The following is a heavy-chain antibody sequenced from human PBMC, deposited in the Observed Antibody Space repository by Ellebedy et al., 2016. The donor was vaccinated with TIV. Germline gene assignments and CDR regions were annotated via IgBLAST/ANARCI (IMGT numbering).Heavy chain of an antibody. J-gene: IGHJ4*02. CDR2: ISYDGSNK. V-gene: IGHV3-30*18. CDR3: AKGDSGSYFLFY. D-gene: IGHD1-26*01. CDR1: GFTFSSYG. Sequence: GESLKISXAASGFTFSSYGMHWVRQAPGKGLEWVAVISYDGSNKYYADSVKGRFTISRDNSKNTLYLQMNSLRAEDTAVYYCAKGDSGSYFLFYWGQGTLVTVSS.